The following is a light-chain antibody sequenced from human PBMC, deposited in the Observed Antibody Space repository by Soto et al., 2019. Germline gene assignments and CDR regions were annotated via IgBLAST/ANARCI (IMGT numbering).Light chain of an antibody. CDR3: QRYNNWPLT. V-gene: IGKV3-15*01. Sequence: EIVLTQSPVTLSLSPGERATLSCRATRSVNNFVAWYQQKPGQAPRLLIYDTSARATGVPARFSGSRSGPEFTLTINSLQSEDFAIYYCQRYNNWPLTFGGGTKVESK. CDR1: RSVNNF. J-gene: IGKJ4*01. CDR2: DTS.